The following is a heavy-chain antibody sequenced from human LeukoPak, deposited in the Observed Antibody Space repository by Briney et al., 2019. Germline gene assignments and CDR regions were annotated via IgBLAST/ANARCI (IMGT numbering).Heavy chain of an antibody. CDR3: ARGVSSSWYAGFFY. J-gene: IGHJ4*02. Sequence: GSLSLSFAASGFPFSSYSMNWVRPAPGKGLEWVSSISSSSSYIYYADSVKGRFTISRDNAKNSLYLQMNSLRAEDTAVYYCARGVSSSWYAGFFYWGQGTLVTVSS. V-gene: IGHV3-21*01. CDR2: ISSSSSYI. D-gene: IGHD6-13*01. CDR1: GFPFSSYS.